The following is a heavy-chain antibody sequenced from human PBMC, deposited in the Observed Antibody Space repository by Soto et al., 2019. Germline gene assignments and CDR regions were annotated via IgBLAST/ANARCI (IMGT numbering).Heavy chain of an antibody. CDR1: GVSISSYF. Sequence: LETLSLTCSVSGVSISSYFWSWIRQPPGRGLEWIGYTYHRGSTNYSPSLKSRVAISLDTSENQFSLKVSSVTAADTAVYYCARIGGYHGTLDYWGQGTPVTVSS. CDR2: TYHRGST. D-gene: IGHD3-16*02. J-gene: IGHJ4*02. V-gene: IGHV4-59*01. CDR3: ARIGGYHGTLDY.